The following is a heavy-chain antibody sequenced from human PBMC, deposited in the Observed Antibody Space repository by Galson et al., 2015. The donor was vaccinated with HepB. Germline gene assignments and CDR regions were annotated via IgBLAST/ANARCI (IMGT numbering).Heavy chain of an antibody. D-gene: IGHD6-6*01. Sequence: SVKVSCKASGGTFSSSAISWVRQAPGQGLEWMGMIIPILGITSYVQKFQDRVTITADNSPNIAYMELTSLTSEDTAVYYCARDGQYSSSDAFGIWGQGTMVTVSS. J-gene: IGHJ3*02. CDR2: IIPILGIT. CDR1: GGTFSSSA. V-gene: IGHV1-69*04. CDR3: ARDGQYSSSDAFGI.